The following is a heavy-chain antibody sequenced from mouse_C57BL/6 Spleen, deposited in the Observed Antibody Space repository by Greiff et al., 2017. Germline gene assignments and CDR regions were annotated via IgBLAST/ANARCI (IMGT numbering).Heavy chain of an antibody. V-gene: IGHV14-2*01. D-gene: IGHD2-12*01. CDR3: ASRDSWYYFDD. CDR2: IDPEDGDT. Sequence: EVQLQQSGAELVKPGASVKLSCTASGFNIKDYYMHWVKQRTEQGLEWIGRIDPEDGDTIYAPKFQGKATITVATASNTAYLQLSSLSSEDTAVYYCASRDSWYYFDDWGQGTTLTVSS. J-gene: IGHJ2*01. CDR1: GFNIKDYY.